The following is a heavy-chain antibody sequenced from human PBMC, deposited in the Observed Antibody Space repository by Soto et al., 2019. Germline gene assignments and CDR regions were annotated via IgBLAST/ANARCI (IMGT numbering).Heavy chain of an antibody. CDR2: ISSSSSTI. CDR3: ASGVTVTNFDY. D-gene: IGHD4-17*01. CDR1: GFTFSSYS. Sequence: EVQLVESGGGLVQPGGSLRLSCAASGFTFSSYSMNWVRQAPGKGLEWVSYISSSSSTIYYADSVKGRFTISRDNAKNSLDLQMNSLRDEDTAVYYCASGVTVTNFDYWGQRTLVTVSS. J-gene: IGHJ4*02. V-gene: IGHV3-48*02.